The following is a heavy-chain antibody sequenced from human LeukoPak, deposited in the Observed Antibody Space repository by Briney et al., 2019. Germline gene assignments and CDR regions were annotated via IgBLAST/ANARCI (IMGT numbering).Heavy chain of an antibody. CDR3: ATTGGGCSSTSCPFFDY. D-gene: IGHD2-2*01. CDR1: GYTLTELS. J-gene: IGHJ4*02. CDR2: FDPEDGET. V-gene: IGHV1-24*01. Sequence: ASVKVSCKVSGYTLTELSMHWVRQAPGKGLEWMGGFDPEDGETIYAQKFQGRVTMTEDTSTDTAYMELSSLRSEDTAVYYCATTGGGCSSTSCPFFDYWGQGTLVTVSS.